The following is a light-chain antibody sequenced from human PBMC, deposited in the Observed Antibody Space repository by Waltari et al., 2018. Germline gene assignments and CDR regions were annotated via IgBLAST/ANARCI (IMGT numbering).Light chain of an antibody. J-gene: IGKJ1*01. V-gene: IGKV4-1*01. CDR1: QSALYSPNNNNY. CDR3: QQYHSVPRT. CDR2: WAS. Sequence: DIVLTQSPDPLAVSLGERATINCTSSQSALYSPNNNNYLGWFQQKTGQPPEPLIYWASMRESGVPDRFSGSGSGTDFTLTISSLQAEDVAVYYCQQYHSVPRTFGQGTKVEI.